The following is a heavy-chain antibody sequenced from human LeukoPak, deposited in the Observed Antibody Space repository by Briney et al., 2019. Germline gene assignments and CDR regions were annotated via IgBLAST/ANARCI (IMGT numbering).Heavy chain of an antibody. CDR3: ARDPPPYYYGSGPDY. J-gene: IGHJ4*02. CDR2: ISSSGSTI. CDR1: GLTFSDYY. D-gene: IGHD3-10*01. Sequence: PGGSLRLSCAASGLTFSDYYMSWIRQAPGKGLEWVSYISSSGSTIYYADSVKGRFTISRDNAKNSLYLQMNSLRAEDTAVYYCARDPPPYYYGSGPDYWGQGTLVTVSS. V-gene: IGHV3-11*01.